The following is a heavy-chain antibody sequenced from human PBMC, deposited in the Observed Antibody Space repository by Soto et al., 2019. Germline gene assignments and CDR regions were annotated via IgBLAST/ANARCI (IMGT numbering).Heavy chain of an antibody. Sequence: SVKVSCKASGGTFSSYAISWVRQAPGQGLEWMGGIIPIFGTANYAQKFQGRVTITADESTSTAYMELSSLRSEDTAVYYCARVRFDYGSGSFYYGMDVWGQGTTVTVPS. J-gene: IGHJ6*02. CDR1: GGTFSSYA. CDR3: ARVRFDYGSGSFYYGMDV. V-gene: IGHV1-69*13. CDR2: IIPIFGTA. D-gene: IGHD3-10*01.